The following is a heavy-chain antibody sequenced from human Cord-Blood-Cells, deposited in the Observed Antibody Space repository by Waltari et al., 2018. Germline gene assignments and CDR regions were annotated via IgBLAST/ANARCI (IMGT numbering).Heavy chain of an antibody. J-gene: IGHJ4*02. CDR3: ATDRYDILTGYQYYFDY. V-gene: IGHV1-24*01. CDR2: FDPEDGET. D-gene: IGHD3-9*01. CDR1: GYHVPELS. Sequence: QVQPVSPGAEVKKPGASVKVSCKVSGYHVPELSMPWLRQAPGKGLEWKGGFDPEDGETIYAQKFQGRVTMTEDTSTDTAYMELSSLRSEDTAVYYCATDRYDILTGYQYYFDYWGQGTLVTVSS.